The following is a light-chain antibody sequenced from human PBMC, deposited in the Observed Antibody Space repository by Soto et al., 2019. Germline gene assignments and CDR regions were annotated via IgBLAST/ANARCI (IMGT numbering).Light chain of an antibody. CDR3: QQANTFPFT. CDR2: AAS. V-gene: IGKV1-12*01. Sequence: DIQMTQSPSSVSASIGDRVTITCRASQHISTWLVWYQQKAGKAPQLLIYAASSLQSGVPSRFSGSGSGTDFTLTISSLQPEDSATYYCQQANTFPFTFGQGTRLEI. J-gene: IGKJ2*01. CDR1: QHISTW.